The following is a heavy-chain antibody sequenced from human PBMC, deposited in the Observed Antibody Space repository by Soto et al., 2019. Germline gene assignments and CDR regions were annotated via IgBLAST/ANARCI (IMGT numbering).Heavy chain of an antibody. V-gene: IGHV4-34*01. CDR3: ARVLLAVAGVRYFDY. D-gene: IGHD6-19*01. J-gene: IGHJ4*02. Sequence: QVQLQQWGAGLLKPSETLSLTCAGYGGSFSGYYWSWIRQPPGKGLEWVGEINHSGSTNYNPSLKSRVVISLATSKNQFSLNLTSVTAADTAVYYCARVLLAVAGVRYFDYWGQGTLVTVSS. CDR2: INHSGST. CDR1: GGSFSGYY.